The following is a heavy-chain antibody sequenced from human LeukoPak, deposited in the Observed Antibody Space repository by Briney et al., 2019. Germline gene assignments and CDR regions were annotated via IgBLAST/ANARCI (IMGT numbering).Heavy chain of an antibody. CDR1: GASISGSGYY. Sequence: PSETLSLTCTVSGASISGSGYYWGWIRQPPGKGLEWIGSIYYSGSTYYNQSPKSRVTISVDTSKNQFSLKLSSVTAADTAVYYCARHLLYRPYYYYYMDVWGKGTTVTISS. D-gene: IGHD2-15*01. CDR3: ARHLLYRPYYYYYMDV. J-gene: IGHJ6*03. CDR2: IYYSGST. V-gene: IGHV4-39*01.